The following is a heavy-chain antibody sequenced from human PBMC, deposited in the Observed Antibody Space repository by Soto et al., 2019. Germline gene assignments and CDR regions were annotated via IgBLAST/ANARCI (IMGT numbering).Heavy chain of an antibody. CDR1: GYRFETYA. CDR2: TSAYNTDT. Sequence: ASVKVSCKSSGYRFETYARSWGQQPPGQGLEWMGWTSAYNTDTFYADKFQDRVSMTTDTSTGTAYMELRSLGSDDTAVYYCARGHGVIIGAMDVWGQGTAVTVSS. J-gene: IGHJ6*02. CDR3: ARGHGVIIGAMDV. D-gene: IGHD3-3*01. V-gene: IGHV1-18*01.